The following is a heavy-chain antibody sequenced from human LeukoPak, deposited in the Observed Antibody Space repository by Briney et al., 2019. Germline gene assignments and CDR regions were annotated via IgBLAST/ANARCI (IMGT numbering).Heavy chain of an antibody. CDR2: INHIGST. CDR3: ARGCTSRVQNMDV. Sequence: SETLPLTCAVYGGSFSGYYWSWIRQPPRKGLEWIGEINHIGSTNSNPSLKSRVTISVDSSNNQFCLKLSPVTAADPAVYFCARGCTSRVQNMDVWGKGTTVTVSS. CDR1: GGSFSGYY. J-gene: IGHJ6*03. V-gene: IGHV4-34*01. D-gene: IGHD2-8*01.